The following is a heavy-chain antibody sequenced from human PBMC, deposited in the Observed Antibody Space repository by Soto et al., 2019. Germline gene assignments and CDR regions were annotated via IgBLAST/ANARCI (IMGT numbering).Heavy chain of an antibody. CDR2: IIPILGIA. D-gene: IGHD4-17*01. CDR1: GGTFSSYT. CDR3: ARVLSTVRLDP. V-gene: IGHV1-69*02. Sequence: SVKVSCKASGGTFSSYTISWVRQAPGQGLEWTGRIIPILGIANYAQKFQGRVTITADKSTSTAYMELSSLRSEDTAVYYCARVLSTVRLDPWGQGTLVNVSS. J-gene: IGHJ5*02.